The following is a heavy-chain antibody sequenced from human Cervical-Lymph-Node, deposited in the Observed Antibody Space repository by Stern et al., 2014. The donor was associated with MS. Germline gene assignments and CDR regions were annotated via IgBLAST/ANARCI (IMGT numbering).Heavy chain of an antibody. V-gene: IGHV3-33*01. D-gene: IGHD5-24*01. CDR1: GFTFSSYG. CDR3: ARDRKMTTYGMDV. CDR2: IWYDGSNK. Sequence: VQLVESGGGVVQPGRSLRLSCAASGFTFSSYGMHWVRQAPGKGLEWVAVIWYDGSNKYYADSVKGRFTISRDNSKNTLYLQMNSLRAEDTAVYYCARDRKMTTYGMDVWGQGTTVTVSS. J-gene: IGHJ6*02.